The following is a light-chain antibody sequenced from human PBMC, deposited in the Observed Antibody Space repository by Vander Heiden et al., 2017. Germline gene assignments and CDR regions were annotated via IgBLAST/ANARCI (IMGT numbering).Light chain of an antibody. V-gene: IGKV1-39*01. CDR2: GAS. CDR1: QSIGTY. Sequence: IQLTQSPTSVSASIGDRVTLTCRASQSIGTYLNWYQQIPGNAPKLLIYGASSLQIGVPSRFSGSGSGTEFTLTISSLQPEDFATYYCQQSNSPPVTFGQGTRLDIK. J-gene: IGKJ5*01. CDR3: QQSNSPPVT.